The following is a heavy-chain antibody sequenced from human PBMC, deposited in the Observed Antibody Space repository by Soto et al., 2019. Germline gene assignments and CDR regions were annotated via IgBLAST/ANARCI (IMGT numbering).Heavy chain of an antibody. V-gene: IGHV6-1*01. CDR1: GDSVSSNSAA. D-gene: IGHD3-3*01. J-gene: IGHJ5*02. CDR2: TYYRSKWYN. Sequence: SQTLSLTCAISGDSVSSNSAAWNWIRQSPSRGLEWLGRTYYRSKWYNDYAVSVKSRITINPDTSKNQFSLQLNSVTPEDTAVYYCARERYYDFWSGYHNWFDPWGQGTLVTVSS. CDR3: ARERYYDFWSGYHNWFDP.